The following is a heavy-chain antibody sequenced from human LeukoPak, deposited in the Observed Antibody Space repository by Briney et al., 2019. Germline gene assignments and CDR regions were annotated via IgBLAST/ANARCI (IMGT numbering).Heavy chain of an antibody. CDR2: IYYSGST. D-gene: IGHD5-18*01. J-gene: IGHJ4*02. V-gene: IGHV4-39*01. CDR3: ARLPGYSYGQTFDY. CDR1: GGSISSSSYY. Sequence: SETLSLTCTVSGGSISSSSYYWGWIRQPPGKGLEWIGSIYYSGSTYYNPSLKSRVTISVETSKNQFSLKLSSVTAADTAVYYCARLPGYSYGQTFDYWGQGTLVTVSS.